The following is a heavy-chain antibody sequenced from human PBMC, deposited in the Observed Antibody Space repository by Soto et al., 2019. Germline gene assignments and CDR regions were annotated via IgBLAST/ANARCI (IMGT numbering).Heavy chain of an antibody. J-gene: IGHJ4*02. CDR2: ISGSHGKT. V-gene: IGHV3-23*01. Sequence: AGSLRLSCAASGFGFGSDARSWGRQGPGKGLGWVSTISGSHGKTFYADSVKGRFSISRDTSQNTLYLQMNSLRADDTAIYYCARWSYLDYWGQGTRVTVS. D-gene: IGHD3-3*01. CDR1: GFGFGSDA. CDR3: ARWSYLDY.